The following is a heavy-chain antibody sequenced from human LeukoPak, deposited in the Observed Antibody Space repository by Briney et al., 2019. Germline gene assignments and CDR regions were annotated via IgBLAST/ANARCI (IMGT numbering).Heavy chain of an antibody. J-gene: IGHJ4*02. CDR2: IQPAGNDK. V-gene: IGHV3-30*02. D-gene: IGHD3-10*01. Sequence: GGSLRLSCAASGFTFNNYGMHWVRQTPGKGLEWVALIQPAGNDKYYADSVKGRFTVSRDNSRNTLYLQLSSLRTEDTAVYYCAKRDGETEFDYWSQGTLVTVSS. CDR1: GFTFNNYG. CDR3: AKRDGETEFDY.